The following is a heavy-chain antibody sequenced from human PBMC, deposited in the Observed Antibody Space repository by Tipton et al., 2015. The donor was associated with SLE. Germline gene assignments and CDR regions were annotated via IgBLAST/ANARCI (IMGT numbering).Heavy chain of an antibody. V-gene: IGHV5-51*03. CDR2: IYPGDSDT. CDR1: GYSFTSYW. Sequence: QSGAEVKKPGESLKISCKGSGYSFTSYWIGWVRQMPGKGLEWMGIIYPGDSDTRYSPSFQGQVTISADKSISTAYLQWSSLKASDTAMYYCARLGDSTSSVYYYGTDVWGQGTTVTVSS. J-gene: IGHJ6*02. D-gene: IGHD6-6*01. CDR3: ARLGDSTSSVYYYGTDV.